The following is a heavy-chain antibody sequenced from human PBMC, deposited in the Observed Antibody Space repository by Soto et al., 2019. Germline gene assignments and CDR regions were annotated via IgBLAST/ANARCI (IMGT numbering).Heavy chain of an antibody. J-gene: IGHJ4*02. Sequence: PGGSLRLSCAASGFIINDYWMTWVRQAPGKGLEWVGSINHDGGEKYYVDSVKGRFTMSRENDKNSLYLQMNSLRAEDSAVYYCVRDVGYGDYWGQGILVTVSS. CDR1: GFIINDYW. CDR2: INHDGGEK. CDR3: VRDVGYGDY. V-gene: IGHV3-7*05. D-gene: IGHD5-18*01.